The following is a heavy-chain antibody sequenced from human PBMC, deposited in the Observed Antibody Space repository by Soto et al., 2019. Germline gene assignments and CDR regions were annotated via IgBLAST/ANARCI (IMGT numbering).Heavy chain of an antibody. V-gene: IGHV4-59*01. Sequence: PSETLSLTCSVSGGSISSYYWGWIRQPPGKGLEWIGYMYYSGSTNYNPSLKSRVTISVDTSKNQFSLKLSSVTAADTAVYYCARVRLLGSGYYGMDVWGQGTTVTV. CDR1: GGSISSYY. CDR2: MYYSGST. J-gene: IGHJ6*02. CDR3: ARVRLLGSGYYGMDV. D-gene: IGHD2-15*01.